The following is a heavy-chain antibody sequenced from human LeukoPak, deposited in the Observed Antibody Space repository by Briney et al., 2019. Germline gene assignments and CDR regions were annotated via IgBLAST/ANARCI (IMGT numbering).Heavy chain of an antibody. Sequence: SQTLSLTCTVSGGSFSGYYWSWIRQPPGKGLELIGRIYTSGSTNSNPSLKSRVTMSVDTSKNQFSLKLSSVTAADTAVYYCARVSSAGIWDYWGQGTLVTVSS. V-gene: IGHV4-4*07. J-gene: IGHJ4*02. CDR3: ARVSSAGIWDY. D-gene: IGHD6-19*01. CDR1: GGSFSGYY. CDR2: IYTSGST.